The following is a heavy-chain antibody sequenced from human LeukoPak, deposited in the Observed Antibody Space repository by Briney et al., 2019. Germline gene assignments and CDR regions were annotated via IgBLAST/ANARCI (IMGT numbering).Heavy chain of an antibody. V-gene: IGHV3-48*03. CDR3: VRDGYYDSSSAPPL. Sequence: GGSLRLSCAASGFSFSSYEMSWVRQAPGKGLEWVSYISSSGSTIYYADSVKGRFTISRDNAKKSLYLQMNSLRAEDSAVYYCVRDGYYDSSSAPPLWGQGTLVTVSS. CDR2: ISSSGSTI. CDR1: GFSFSSYE. J-gene: IGHJ4*02. D-gene: IGHD3-3*01.